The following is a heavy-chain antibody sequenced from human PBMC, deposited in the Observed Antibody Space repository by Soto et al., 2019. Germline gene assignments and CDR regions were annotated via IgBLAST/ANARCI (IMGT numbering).Heavy chain of an antibody. Sequence: LRLSCAASGFTFSSYAMSWVRQAPGKGLEWVSAISGSGGSTYYADSVKGRFTISRDNSKNTLYLQMNSLRAEDTAVYYCAKAPRIYSSGWYEYWGQGTLVTVSS. J-gene: IGHJ4*02. D-gene: IGHD6-19*01. V-gene: IGHV3-23*01. CDR2: ISGSGGST. CDR1: GFTFSSYA. CDR3: AKAPRIYSSGWYEY.